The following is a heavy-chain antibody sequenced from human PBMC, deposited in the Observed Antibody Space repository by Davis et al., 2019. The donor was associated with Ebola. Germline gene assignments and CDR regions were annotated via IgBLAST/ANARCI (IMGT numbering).Heavy chain of an antibody. Sequence: SVKVSCKASGGTFSSYAISWVRQAPGQGLEWMGGIIPIFGTANYAQKFQGRVTITRDTPASTAYMELSSLRSEDTAVYYCARPRYSGYYAFDYWGQGTLVTVSS. D-gene: IGHD1-26*01. CDR3: ARPRYSGYYAFDY. CDR2: IIPIFGTA. V-gene: IGHV1-69*05. CDR1: GGTFSSYA. J-gene: IGHJ4*02.